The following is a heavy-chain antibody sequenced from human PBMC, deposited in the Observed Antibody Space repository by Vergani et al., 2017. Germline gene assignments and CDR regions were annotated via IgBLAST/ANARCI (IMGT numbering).Heavy chain of an antibody. Sequence: QVQLQESGPGLVKPSGTLSLTCAVSGGSISSSNWWSWLRQPPGKGLEWIGEIYQSGTTNYNPSLKSRVTISLDKSKNQFSLNLNSVTAADTAVYYCARGTQVVPTAIRWNAFDFWGQGTMVSVSS. D-gene: IGHD2-2*02. CDR1: GGSISSSNW. V-gene: IGHV4-4*02. J-gene: IGHJ3*01. CDR3: ARGTQVVPTAIRWNAFDF. CDR2: IYQSGTT.